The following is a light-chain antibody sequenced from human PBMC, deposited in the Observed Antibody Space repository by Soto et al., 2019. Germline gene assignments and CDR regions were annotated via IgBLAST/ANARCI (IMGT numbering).Light chain of an antibody. J-gene: IGKJ3*01. CDR2: GAS. CDR3: QQYGNAPFT. CDR1: QSVFSSY. Sequence: EIVLTQSPGTLSFSPGERATLTCRASQSVFSSYLAWFQQKPGQAPRLLIYGASSRATGIPDRFSGSGSGTDFTLTISRLEPEDLAVYYCQQYGNAPFTFGPGTKVDIK. V-gene: IGKV3-20*01.